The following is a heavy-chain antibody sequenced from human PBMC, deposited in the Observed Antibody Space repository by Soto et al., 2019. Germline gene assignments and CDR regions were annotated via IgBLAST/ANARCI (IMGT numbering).Heavy chain of an antibody. V-gene: IGHV4-31*03. J-gene: IGHJ4*02. CDR2: IYHNGMT. Sequence: SETLSLTCTVSSGSIDTGGYFWNWIRQHPGKGLEWIGHIYHNGMTSYNPSLKSRSAISIDTSKNQFSLQLTSVTAADTAVYYCARERAYYDSWGQGTMVTVSS. CDR1: SGSIDTGGYF. CDR3: ARERAYYDS.